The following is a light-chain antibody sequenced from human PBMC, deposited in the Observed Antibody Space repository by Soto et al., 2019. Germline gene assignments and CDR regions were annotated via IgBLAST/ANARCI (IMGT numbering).Light chain of an antibody. CDR2: GIS. J-gene: IGKJ5*01. V-gene: IGKV3-20*01. CDR3: HQYDGSPIT. Sequence: EIVSTQSPATLSLSPGERATLSCRASQSVSRYLAWYQHKPGQAPRLLISGISRRAPGLPDRFSGDGSGADFTLTISRLEPEDYAVYYCHQYDGSPITFGQGTRLEIK. CDR1: QSVSRY.